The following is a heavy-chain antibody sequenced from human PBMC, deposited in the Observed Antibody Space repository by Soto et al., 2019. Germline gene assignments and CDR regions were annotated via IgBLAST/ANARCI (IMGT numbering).Heavy chain of an antibody. J-gene: IGHJ6*02. Sequence: QVQLVQSGAEVKKPGSSVKVCCKASGYTFTSYGISWVRQAHVPGLEWMGCSSAYNGNTNYPQKLQGRVTMTTDTSTITAYMELRSLRSDATSVYYCWRGEFGELLMDVWGPWTPVTFSS. D-gene: IGHD3-10*01. CDR1: GYTFTSYG. CDR2: SSAYNGNT. V-gene: IGHV1-18*01. CDR3: WRGEFGELLMDV.